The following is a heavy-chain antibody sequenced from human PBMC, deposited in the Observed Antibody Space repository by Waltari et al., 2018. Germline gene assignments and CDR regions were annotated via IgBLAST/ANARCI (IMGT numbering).Heavy chain of an antibody. CDR1: GGTFSSYA. J-gene: IGHJ6*02. Sequence: QVQLVQSGAEVKKPGSSVTVSCKASGGTFSSYAISWVRQAPGQGLEWMGRIIPIFGTANYAQKFQGRVTITADKSTSTAYMELSSLRSEDTAVYYCARDPYYYDSSGYYYYGMDVWGQGTTVTVSS. V-gene: IGHV1-69*08. D-gene: IGHD3-22*01. CDR2: IIPIFGTA. CDR3: ARDPYYYDSSGYYYYGMDV.